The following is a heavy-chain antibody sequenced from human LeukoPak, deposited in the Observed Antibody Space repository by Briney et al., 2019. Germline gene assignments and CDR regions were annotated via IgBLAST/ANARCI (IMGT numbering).Heavy chain of an antibody. CDR2: IYYSETT. CDR3: ARQRADYYYYYVDV. J-gene: IGHJ6*03. V-gene: IGHV4-39*01. Sequence: SETLSLTCTVSGGSINTANYYWGWLRQPPGKGLEWIGSIYYSETTYDNPSLKSRVTISIETSKNQCSLRLSSVTASDTAVYYCARQRADYYYYYVDVWGEGTTVAVS. CDR1: GGSINTANYY.